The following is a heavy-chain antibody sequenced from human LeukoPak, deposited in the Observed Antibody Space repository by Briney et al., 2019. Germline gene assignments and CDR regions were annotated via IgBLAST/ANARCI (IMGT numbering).Heavy chain of an antibody. CDR2: ITTGSTYI. J-gene: IGHJ5*02. V-gene: IGHV3-21*03. CDR3: TTVNH. CDR1: AFTFSDYT. Sequence: GGSLRLSCSASAFTFSDYTMIWVRQAPGKGLEWVSCITTGSTYIYYADSVKGRFTISRDNSKNTVYLQMNSLTTEDTAVYYCTTVNHWGQGTLVTVSS.